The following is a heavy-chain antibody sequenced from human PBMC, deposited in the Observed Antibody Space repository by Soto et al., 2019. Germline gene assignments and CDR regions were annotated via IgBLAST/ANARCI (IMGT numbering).Heavy chain of an antibody. Sequence: KSSETLSLTCTVSGGSISSGDYYWSWIRQPPGKGLEWIGYIYYSGSTYYNPSLKSRVTISVDTSKNQFSLKLSSVTAADTAVYYCARSRIGQWLVSCFDYWGQGTLVTVSS. CDR2: IYYSGST. CDR3: ARSRIGQWLVSCFDY. CDR1: GGSISSGDYY. D-gene: IGHD6-19*01. J-gene: IGHJ4*02. V-gene: IGHV4-30-4*01.